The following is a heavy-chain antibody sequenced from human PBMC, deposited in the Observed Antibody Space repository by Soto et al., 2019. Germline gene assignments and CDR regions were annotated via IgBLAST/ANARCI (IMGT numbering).Heavy chain of an antibody. J-gene: IGHJ4*02. D-gene: IGHD2-15*01. CDR2: INAGNGNT. Sequence: ASVKVSCKASGYTFTSYAMHWVRQAPGQRLEWMGWINAGNGNTKYSQKFQGRVTITRDTSASTAYMELSSLRSEDTAVYYCARPYCSGGSCYNFDYWGQGTPVTVSS. CDR3: ARPYCSGGSCYNFDY. CDR1: GYTFTSYA. V-gene: IGHV1-3*01.